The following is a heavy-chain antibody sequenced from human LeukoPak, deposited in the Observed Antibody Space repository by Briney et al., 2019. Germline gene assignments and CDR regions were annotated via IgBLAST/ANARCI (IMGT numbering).Heavy chain of an antibody. CDR2: IIPIFGTA. CDR3: ARSRWPYYYYYYMDV. J-gene: IGHJ6*03. V-gene: IGHV1-69*06. CDR1: GGTFSSYA. Sequence: SVKVSCKASGGTFSSYAISWVRQAPGQGLEWMGGIIPIFGTANYAQKFQGRVTITADKSTSTAYMELSSLRSEDTAVYYCARSRWPYYYYYYMDVWGKGTTVTVSS. D-gene: IGHD5-24*01.